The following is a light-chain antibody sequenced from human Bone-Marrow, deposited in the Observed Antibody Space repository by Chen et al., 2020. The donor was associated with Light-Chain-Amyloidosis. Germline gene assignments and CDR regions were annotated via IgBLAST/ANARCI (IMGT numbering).Light chain of an antibody. J-gene: IGLJ1*01. V-gene: IGLV2-14*01. CDR2: AVT. CDR1: SSDVGGDNH. CDR3: SSYTITNTLV. Sequence: QSPLTQPASVSGPPGLSTTTSCTGTSSDVGGDNHVSWYQQHPDKAPKLMIYAVTNRPSWVPDRFSGSKSDNTASLTISGLQTEDEADYFCSSYTITNTLVFGSGTRVTVL.